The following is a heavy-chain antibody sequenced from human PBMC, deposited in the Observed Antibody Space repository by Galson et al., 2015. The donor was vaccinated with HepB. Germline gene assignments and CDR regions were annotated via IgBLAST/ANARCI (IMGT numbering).Heavy chain of an antibody. Sequence: SETLSLTCTVSGGSISSYYWSWIRQPPGKGLEWIGYIYYSGSTNYNPSLKSRVTISVDTSKNQFSLKLSSVTAADTAVYYCARFESYNWNHNWFDPWGQGTLVTVSS. CDR1: GGSISSYY. D-gene: IGHD1-20*01. J-gene: IGHJ5*02. V-gene: IGHV4-59*01. CDR2: IYYSGST. CDR3: ARFESYNWNHNWFDP.